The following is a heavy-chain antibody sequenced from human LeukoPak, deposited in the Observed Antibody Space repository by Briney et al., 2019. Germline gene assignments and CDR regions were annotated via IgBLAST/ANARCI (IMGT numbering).Heavy chain of an antibody. V-gene: IGHV3-23*01. CDR2: ISGSGGST. CDR3: AKSSSSWGFDAFDI. D-gene: IGHD6-13*01. J-gene: IGHJ3*02. Sequence: GGSLRLSCAASGFTFSSYAMSWVRQAPGKGLEWVSAISGSGGSTYYADSMKGRFILSRDNSKNTLYLQMNSLRAEDTAVYYCAKSSSSWGFDAFDIWGQGTMVTVSS. CDR1: GFTFSSYA.